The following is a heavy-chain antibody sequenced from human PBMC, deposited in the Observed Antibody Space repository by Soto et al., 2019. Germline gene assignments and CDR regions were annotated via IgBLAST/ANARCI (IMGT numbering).Heavy chain of an antibody. CDR2: ISYDGSNK. J-gene: IGHJ3*02. CDR3: ARDYGDYRGSDAFDI. D-gene: IGHD4-17*01. V-gene: IGHV3-30-3*01. Sequence: QVQLVESGGGVVQPGRSLRLSCAASGFTFSSYAMHWVRQAPGKGLEGGAVISYDGSNKYYADSVKGRFTISRDNSKNTLYLQMNSLRAEDTAVYYCARDYGDYRGSDAFDIWGQGTMVTVSS. CDR1: GFTFSSYA.